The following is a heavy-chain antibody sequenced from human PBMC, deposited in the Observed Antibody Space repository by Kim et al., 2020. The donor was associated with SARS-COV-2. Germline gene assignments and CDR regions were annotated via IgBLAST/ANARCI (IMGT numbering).Heavy chain of an antibody. V-gene: IGHV3-49*03. D-gene: IGHD2-21*01. CDR2: IRSQRAGETT. Sequence: GGSLRLSCRFSAFDFRDYETSWFRQAPGVGLEWVALIRSQRAGETTQFAASVKGRFSISRDHSESIVYLQMNSLKGDDTGVYYCSASGLLWTYDIWGQGTMVTVSS. CDR1: AFDFRDYE. CDR3: SASGLLWTYDI. J-gene: IGHJ3*02.